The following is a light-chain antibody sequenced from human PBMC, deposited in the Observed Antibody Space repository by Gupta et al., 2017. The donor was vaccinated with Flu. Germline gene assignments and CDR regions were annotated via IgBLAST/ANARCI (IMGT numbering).Light chain of an antibody. CDR2: GAS. CDR1: QSVGRN. V-gene: IGKV3-15*01. J-gene: IGKJ1*01. Sequence: EKIMTQSPATLSVSPGESVTLSCTASQSVGRNVAWYQLKPGQPPRLLIYGASTTATDVPGRFSGSGGGREFTHTITRLQSEEFEVYDCHQYNNWPKTFGQVSQV. CDR3: HQYNNWPKT.